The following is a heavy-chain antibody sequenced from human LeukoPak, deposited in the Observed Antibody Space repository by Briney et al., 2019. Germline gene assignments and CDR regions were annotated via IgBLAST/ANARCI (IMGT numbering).Heavy chain of an antibody. CDR2: IYPGDSDT. D-gene: IGHD6-13*01. Sequence: GESLQISCKGSGSRFTNYWIAWVRQLPGKGLEWMGIIYPGDSDTKYSPSFRGQVTISADRSISTAYLQWSSLKASDTAIYCCARGLSGVTFWYHFDYWGQGTPVTVSS. J-gene: IGHJ4*02. CDR1: GSRFTNYW. CDR3: ARGLSGVTFWYHFDY. V-gene: IGHV5-51*01.